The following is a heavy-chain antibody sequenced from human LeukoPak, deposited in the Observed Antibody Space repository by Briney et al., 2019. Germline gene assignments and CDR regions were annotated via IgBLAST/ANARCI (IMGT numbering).Heavy chain of an antibody. V-gene: IGHV3-33*05. CDR2: IQNDASTE. Sequence: GGSLRLSCAASGFIFSHYGMHWVRQAPGKGLEWVAVIQNDASTENFADSVKGRFTISRDNSKNTVFLQMNSLRVEDTAVYYCARELSQIVWGGLDYGGQGTLVSVSS. CDR3: ARELSQIVWGGLDY. CDR1: GFIFSHYG. D-gene: IGHD2-21*01. J-gene: IGHJ4*02.